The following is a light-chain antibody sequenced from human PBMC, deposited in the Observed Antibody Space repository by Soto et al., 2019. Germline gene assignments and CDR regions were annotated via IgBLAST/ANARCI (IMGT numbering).Light chain of an antibody. V-gene: IGKV1-5*01. CDR1: QSISSW. CDR2: DAS. J-gene: IGKJ2*01. Sequence: DIQMTQSPSTLSTSVGDRVTITCRASQSISSWLAWYQQKPGKAPKLLIYDASSLESGVPSRFSGGGSGTEFTLTISSLQPDDFATYYRQQYNSYSYTFGQGTKLEIK. CDR3: QQYNSYSYT.